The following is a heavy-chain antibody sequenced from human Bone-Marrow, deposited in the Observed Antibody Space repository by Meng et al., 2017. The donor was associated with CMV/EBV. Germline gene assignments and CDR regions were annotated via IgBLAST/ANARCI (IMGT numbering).Heavy chain of an antibody. CDR2: INSNTGGT. J-gene: IGHJ4*02. V-gene: IGHV1-2*02. Sequence: ASVKVSCKASGYTFTSYDINWVRQAPGEGLEWMGWINSNTGGTKFPQTFQGRVTMTRDTSITTAYMELSRLRSDDTAVYFCARGLRQADYWGQGTLVTVSS. CDR3: ARGLRQADY. CDR1: GYTFTSYD.